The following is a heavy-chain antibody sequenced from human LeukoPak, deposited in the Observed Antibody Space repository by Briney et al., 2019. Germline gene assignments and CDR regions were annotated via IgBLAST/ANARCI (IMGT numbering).Heavy chain of an antibody. CDR2: ISAYNGNT. V-gene: IGHV1-18*01. D-gene: IGHD2-2*01. J-gene: IGHJ6*02. CDR1: GYTFTSYG. Sequence: GASVKVSCKASGYTFTSYGISWVRQGPGQGLEWMGWISAYNGNTNYAQKLQGRVTMTTDTSTSTAYMELRSLRSDDTAVYYCARDDPDIVVVPAGAYYYYGMDVWGQGTTVTVSS. CDR3: ARDDPDIVVVPAGAYYYYGMDV.